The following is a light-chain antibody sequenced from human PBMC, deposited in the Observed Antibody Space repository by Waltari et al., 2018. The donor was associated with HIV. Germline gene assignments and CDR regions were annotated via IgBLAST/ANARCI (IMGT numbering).Light chain of an antibody. V-gene: IGLV4-69*02. CDR2: VYSDGSH. CDR1: SGHTRYA. Sequence: QLVLTQSPSASASLGASVKLTCTLSSGHTRYAIAWHQQQPEKGPRYLMKVYSDGSHSKGDGIPTLFSGSISGAERYLSISSRQSEDEAEYYCQTWGTGVQVFGGGTKLTVL. CDR3: QTWGTGVQV. J-gene: IGLJ3*02.